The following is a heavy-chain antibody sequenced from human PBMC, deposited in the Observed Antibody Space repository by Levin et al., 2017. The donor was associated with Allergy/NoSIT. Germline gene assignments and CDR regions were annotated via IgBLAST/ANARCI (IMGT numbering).Heavy chain of an antibody. D-gene: IGHD2-21*01. CDR3: AASRSYSDPHYYFHY. V-gene: IGHV3-9*01. J-gene: IGHJ4*02. Sequence: GGSLRLSCAASGFTFDDYAMHWVRQAPGKGLEWVSGISWNNGRIGYADSVKGRFTISRDNAKNSLYLQMNSLRAEDTALYYCAASRSYSDPHYYFHYWGQGTLVTVSS. CDR1: GFTFDDYA. CDR2: ISWNNGRI.